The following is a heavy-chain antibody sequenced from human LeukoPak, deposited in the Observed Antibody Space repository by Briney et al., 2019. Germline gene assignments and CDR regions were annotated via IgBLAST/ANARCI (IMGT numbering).Heavy chain of an antibody. D-gene: IGHD4-23*01. CDR2: ISGSGGST. J-gene: IGHJ4*02. Sequence: PGESLRLSCAASGFTFSSYAMSWVRQAPGKGLEWVSAISGSGGSTYYADSVKGRFTISRDNSKNTLYLQMNSLRAEDTAVYYCAKDYGGNLIFDYWGQGTLVTVSS. V-gene: IGHV3-23*01. CDR1: GFTFSSYA. CDR3: AKDYGGNLIFDY.